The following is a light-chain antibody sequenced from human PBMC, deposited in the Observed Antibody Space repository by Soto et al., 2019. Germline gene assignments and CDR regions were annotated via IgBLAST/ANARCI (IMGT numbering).Light chain of an antibody. V-gene: IGKV1-9*01. CDR1: QGIRSY. Sequence: DIQLTQSPSFLSASVGDRVTITCRASQGIRSYLAWYQQRPGKAPELLIYGASTLRPGGASRFSGSGSGTEFTLRISSLQPEDFATYFCQQLNTFPPFFTFGPGTKVDIK. CDR2: GAS. J-gene: IGKJ3*01. CDR3: QQLNTFPPFFT.